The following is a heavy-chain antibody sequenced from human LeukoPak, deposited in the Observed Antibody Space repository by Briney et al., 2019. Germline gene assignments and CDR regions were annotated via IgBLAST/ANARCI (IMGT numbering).Heavy chain of an antibody. D-gene: IGHD5-18*01. CDR2: IYSGGST. CDR1: GFTFSSYW. J-gene: IGHJ4*02. Sequence: GGSLRLSCAASGFTFSSYWMNWARQAPGKGLEWVSVIYSGGSTYYADSVKGRFTISRDNSKNTLYLQMNSLRAEDTAVYYCASDYSYGPFDYWGQGTLVTVSS. CDR3: ASDYSYGPFDY. V-gene: IGHV3-53*01.